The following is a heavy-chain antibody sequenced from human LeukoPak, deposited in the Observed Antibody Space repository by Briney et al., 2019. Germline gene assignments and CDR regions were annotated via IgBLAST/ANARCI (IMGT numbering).Heavy chain of an antibody. CDR3: TRGGLEDGDYIFDY. CDR2: IRSKAYGGTT. V-gene: IGHV3-49*04. J-gene: IGHJ4*02. D-gene: IGHD4-17*01. Sequence: AGGSLRLSCTASGFTFSDFAMNWVRQAPGKGLEWVGFIRSKAYGGTTEYAASVKGRFTISRDDSKSIAYLQMISLKSEDAAVYYCTRGGLEDGDYIFDYWGQGTRVTVSS. CDR1: GFTFSDFA.